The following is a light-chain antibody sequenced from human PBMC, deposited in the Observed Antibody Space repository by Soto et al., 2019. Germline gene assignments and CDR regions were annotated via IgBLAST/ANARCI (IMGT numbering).Light chain of an antibody. V-gene: IGKV1-17*03. J-gene: IGKJ2*01. CDR3: LPHNSYPYT. Sequence: DIQMTQSPSAMSASVGDGVTLTCRASQGITNYLVWFQQKPGKVPKRLIYAASDLGSGVPSRFSGSGFGTEFTLTISSLQPEDFAPYYCLPHNSYPYTFGQGTKLEIK. CDR1: QGITNY. CDR2: AAS.